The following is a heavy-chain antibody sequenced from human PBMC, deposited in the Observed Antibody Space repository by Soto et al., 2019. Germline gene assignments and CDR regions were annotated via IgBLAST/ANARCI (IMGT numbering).Heavy chain of an antibody. V-gene: IGHV1-69*02. CDR1: GGTFSSYT. Sequence: QVQLVQSGAEVKNPGSSVRVSCKASGGTFSSYTLNWVRQAPGQGLEWMGRIIPILSMSTYAQKFQGRVSIIADNSTTTAYRTLSSLRSDDTAIYYCARSYGSGSRPFDYWGQGTLVTVSS. CDR3: ARSYGSGSRPFDY. J-gene: IGHJ4*02. CDR2: IIPILSMS. D-gene: IGHD3-10*01.